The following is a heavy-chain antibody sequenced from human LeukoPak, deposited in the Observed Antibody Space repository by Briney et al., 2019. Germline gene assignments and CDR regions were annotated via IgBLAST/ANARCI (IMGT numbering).Heavy chain of an antibody. Sequence: ASVKVSCKVSGYTLTELSMHWVRQAPGKGLEWMGGFEPEEGETIYAQKFQGRVTMTEDTSSDTAYMELSSLRSEDTAVYYCATVRPTDDPYYFDYWGQGTLVTVSS. D-gene: IGHD2-21*01. CDR3: ATVRPTDDPYYFDY. CDR2: FEPEEGET. J-gene: IGHJ4*02. V-gene: IGHV1-24*01. CDR1: GYTLTELS.